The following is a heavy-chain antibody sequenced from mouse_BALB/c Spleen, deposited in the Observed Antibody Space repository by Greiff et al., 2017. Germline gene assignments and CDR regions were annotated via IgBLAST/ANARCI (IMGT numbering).Heavy chain of an antibody. D-gene: IGHD2-3*01. V-gene: IGHV1S22*01. CDR3: KSDGYYAMDY. CDR1: GYTFTSYW. Sequence: LQQPGSELVRPGASVKLSCKASGYTFTSYWMHWVKQRPGQGLEWIGNIYPGSGSTNYDEKFKSKATLTVDTSSSTAYMQLSSLTSEDSAVYYCKSDGYYAMDYWGQGTSVTVSS. CDR2: IYPGSGST. J-gene: IGHJ4*01.